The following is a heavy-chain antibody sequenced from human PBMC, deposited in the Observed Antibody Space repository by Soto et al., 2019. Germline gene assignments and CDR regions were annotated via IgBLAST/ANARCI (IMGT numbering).Heavy chain of an antibody. J-gene: IGHJ4*02. D-gene: IGHD2-8*02. V-gene: IGHV3-13*04. CDR3: VALGAHIF. CDR1: GFTFSNYD. Sequence: EVQLVESGGGLVQPGGSLRLSCVVSGFTFSNYDMHWFRQATGKGLEWVSAIASAGDTYYADSVKGRFTISRENAGDSLFLQMCSLGVGDTAVYYCVALGAHIFWGQGTLFTVSS. CDR2: IASAGDT.